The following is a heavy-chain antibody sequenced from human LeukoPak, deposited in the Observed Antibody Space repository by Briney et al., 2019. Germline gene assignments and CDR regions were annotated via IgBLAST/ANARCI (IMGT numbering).Heavy chain of an antibody. CDR2: IKPSGGST. CDR1: GYTFNSYY. Sequence: GASVKVSCKASGYTFNSYYIHWVRQAPGQGLEGMGIIKPSGGSTSYAQKFQGRVTMTRDMSTSTVYMELSSLRSEDTAVYYCAREDSTSWCPYYMDVWGKGTTVTVSS. CDR3: AREDSTSWCPYYMDV. D-gene: IGHD6-13*01. V-gene: IGHV1-46*02. J-gene: IGHJ6*03.